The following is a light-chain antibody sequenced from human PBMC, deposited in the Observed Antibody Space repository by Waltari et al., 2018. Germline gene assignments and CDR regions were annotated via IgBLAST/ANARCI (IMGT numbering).Light chain of an antibody. J-gene: IGLJ2*01. CDR2: TND. CDR1: SSNIGSNY. CDR3: AAWDDTLSAVV. V-gene: IGLV1-47*02. Sequence: QSVLTQPPSTSGTPGQRVTISCSGSSSNIGSNYVYWYQHLPGTAPKLLLNTNDQGPSGVPDRVSGSKSGTSASLAIRGLQSDDESDYFCAAWDDTLSAVVFGGGTKLTVL.